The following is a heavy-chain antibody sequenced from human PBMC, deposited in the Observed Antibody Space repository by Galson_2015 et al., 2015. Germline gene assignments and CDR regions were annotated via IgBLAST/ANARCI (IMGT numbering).Heavy chain of an antibody. CDR2: ISGSGGST. Sequence: SLRLSCAASGFTFGSYAMSWVRQAPGKGLEWVSVISGSGGSTYYADSVEGRFTISRDNSKNTIYLQMNSLRADDTAVYYCAKHPNQGTANYGFDAWGQGTLVPVSS. V-gene: IGHV3-23*01. J-gene: IGHJ5*02. CDR1: GFTFGSYA. D-gene: IGHD1-14*01. CDR3: AKHPNQGTANYGFDA.